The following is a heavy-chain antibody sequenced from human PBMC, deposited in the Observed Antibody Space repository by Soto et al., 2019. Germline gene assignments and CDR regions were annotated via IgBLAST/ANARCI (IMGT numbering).Heavy chain of an antibody. Sequence: QVQLQQSGPRQVKPSETLSLTCTVSSGPSSSHNWGWIRQSPGRGLEWIGYVYYTGDTSYNPSLKSRVTISADTSTNNISLTLTSVTAADTAVYYCVRQGIDYLHGLVDVWGQGTTVSVS. J-gene: IGHJ6*02. V-gene: IGHV4-59*08. CDR1: SGPSSSHN. D-gene: IGHD1-26*01. CDR2: VYYTGDT. CDR3: VRQGIDYLHGLVDV.